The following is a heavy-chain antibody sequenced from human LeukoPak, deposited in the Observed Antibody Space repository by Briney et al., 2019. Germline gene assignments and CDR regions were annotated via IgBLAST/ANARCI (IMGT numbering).Heavy chain of an antibody. CDR2: INSAGTSK. Sequence: GGSLRLSCAASRFTFSTYAINWVRQAPGKGLEWVSSINSAGTSKKYADSLKGRFTISRDNAKNSLFLQLSSLRDEDTAVYYCARGRNAGGPYYSDYWGQGTLVTVSS. CDR1: RFTFSTYA. J-gene: IGHJ4*02. V-gene: IGHV3-21*01. CDR3: ARGRNAGGPYYSDY. D-gene: IGHD4-23*01.